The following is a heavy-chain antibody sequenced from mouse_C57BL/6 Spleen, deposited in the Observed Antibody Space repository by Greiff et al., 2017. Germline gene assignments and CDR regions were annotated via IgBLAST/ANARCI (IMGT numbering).Heavy chain of an antibody. CDR1: GYTFTSYW. J-gene: IGHJ4*01. CDR3: ARGISENAMDY. CDR2: IDPSDSYT. Sequence: VQLQQPGAELVMPGASVKLSCKASGYTFTSYWMHWVKQRPGPGLEWIGEIDPSDSYTNYNQKFKGKSTLTVDKSSSTAYMQLSSLTSEDSAVYYCARGISENAMDYWGQGTSVTVSS. D-gene: IGHD3-1*01. V-gene: IGHV1-69*01.